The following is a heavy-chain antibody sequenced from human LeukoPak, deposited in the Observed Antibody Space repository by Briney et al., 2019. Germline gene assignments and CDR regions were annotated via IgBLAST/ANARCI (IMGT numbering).Heavy chain of an antibody. Sequence: ASVKVSCKASGGTFSSYAISWVRQAPGQGLEWMGGIIPIFGTANYAQKFQGRVTITTDESTSTAYMELSSLRSEDTAVYYCARSRGIAAAGRALYYYYVDVWGKGTTVTVSS. J-gene: IGHJ6*03. CDR1: GGTFSSYA. D-gene: IGHD6-13*01. CDR3: ARSRGIAAAGRALYYYYVDV. CDR2: IIPIFGTA. V-gene: IGHV1-69*05.